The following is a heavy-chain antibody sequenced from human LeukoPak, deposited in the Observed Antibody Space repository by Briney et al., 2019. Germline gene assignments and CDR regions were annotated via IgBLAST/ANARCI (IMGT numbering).Heavy chain of an antibody. Sequence: PGGSLRLSCSASGFTVNNNYMSWVRQAPGKGLEWVSGIYSGGNTYYADSVKGRFTISRDTSKNTLYLQMNSLRAEDTAVYYCASGYTGYGWPNYGMDVWGQGTTVTVSS. CDR2: IYSGGNT. V-gene: IGHV3-53*01. J-gene: IGHJ6*02. CDR1: GFTVNNNY. D-gene: IGHD5-12*01. CDR3: ASGYTGYGWPNYGMDV.